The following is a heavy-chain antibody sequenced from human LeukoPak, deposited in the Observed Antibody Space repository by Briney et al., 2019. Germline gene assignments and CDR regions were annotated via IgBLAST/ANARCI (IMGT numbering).Heavy chain of an antibody. D-gene: IGHD3-9*01. Sequence: ASVKVSCKASGGTFSSYAISRVRQAPGQGLEWMGGIIPIFGTANYAQKFQGRVTITTDESTSTAYVELSSLRSEDTAVYYCARGTYYDILTGQYYYFDYWGQGTLVTVSS. CDR2: IIPIFGTA. CDR1: GGTFSSYA. CDR3: ARGTYYDILTGQYYYFDY. J-gene: IGHJ4*02. V-gene: IGHV1-69*05.